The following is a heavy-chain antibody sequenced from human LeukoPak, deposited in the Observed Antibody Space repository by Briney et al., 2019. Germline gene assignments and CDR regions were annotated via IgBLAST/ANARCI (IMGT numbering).Heavy chain of an antibody. CDR3: ARVSVTMVRGVIALLY. Sequence: ASVKVSCKASGYTFTSYDINWVRQATGQGLEWMGWMNPNSGNTGYAQKFQGRVTMTRNTSISTAYMELSSLRSEDTAVYYCARVSVTMVRGVIALLYWGQGTLVTVSS. CDR1: GYTFTSYD. J-gene: IGHJ4*02. V-gene: IGHV1-8*01. D-gene: IGHD3-10*01. CDR2: MNPNSGNT.